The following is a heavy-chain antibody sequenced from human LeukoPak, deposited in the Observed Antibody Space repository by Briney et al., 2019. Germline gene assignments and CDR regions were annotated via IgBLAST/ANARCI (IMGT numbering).Heavy chain of an antibody. Sequence: GGSLRLSCAASGFTFSSYAMHWVRQAPGKGLEWVAVISYDGSNKYYADSVKGRFTISRDNSKNTLHLQMNSLRAEDTAVYYCARDQYYDSSGYELDYWGQGTLVTVSS. CDR1: GFTFSSYA. CDR3: ARDQYYDSSGYELDY. V-gene: IGHV3-30-3*01. D-gene: IGHD3-22*01. J-gene: IGHJ4*02. CDR2: ISYDGSNK.